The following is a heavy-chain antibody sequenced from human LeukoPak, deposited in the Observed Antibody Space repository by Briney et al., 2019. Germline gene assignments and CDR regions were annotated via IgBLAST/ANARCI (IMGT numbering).Heavy chain of an antibody. J-gene: IGHJ4*02. CDR1: GFTFSHYG. V-gene: IGHV3-33*06. CDR3: AKDAQRGFDYSNSLDN. CDR2: ICTDGTNR. Sequence: GGSLRLSCATSGFTFSHYGMHWVRQAPGKGLEWVAVICTDGTNRYYGDPVKGRFTISRDNFQRTVYLQMNSLRAEDTAVYYCAKDAQRGFDYSNSLDNWGQGTLVTVSS. D-gene: IGHD4-11*01.